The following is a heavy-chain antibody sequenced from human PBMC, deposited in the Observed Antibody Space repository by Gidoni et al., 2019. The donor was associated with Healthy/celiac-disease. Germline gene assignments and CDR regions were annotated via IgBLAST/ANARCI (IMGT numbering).Heavy chain of an antibody. CDR1: GGSFSGYY. D-gene: IGHD4-17*01. J-gene: IGHJ4*02. CDR2: INHSGST. V-gene: IGHV4-34*01. Sequence: QVQLQQWGAGLLKPSETLSLTCAVYGGSFSGYYWSWIRQPPGKGLEWIGAINHSGSTNYNPSLKSRVTISVDTSKNQFSLKLSSVTAADTAVYYCARGRRDYARDWGQGTLVTVSS. CDR3: ARGRRDYARD.